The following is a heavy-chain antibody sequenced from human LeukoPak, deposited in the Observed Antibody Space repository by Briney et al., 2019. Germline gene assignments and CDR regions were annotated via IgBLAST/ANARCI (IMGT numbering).Heavy chain of an antibody. J-gene: IGHJ5*02. CDR3: AKLIAVAGPA. CDR2: ISGSGGST. V-gene: IGHV3-23*01. Sequence: PGGSLRLPCAASGFTFRSYAMSWVRQAPAKGLEWVSAISGSGGSTYYADSVKGRFTISKDNSKNTLYLQMNSLRAEDTAVYYRAKLIAVAGPAWGQGTLVTVSS. CDR1: GFTFRSYA. D-gene: IGHD6-19*01.